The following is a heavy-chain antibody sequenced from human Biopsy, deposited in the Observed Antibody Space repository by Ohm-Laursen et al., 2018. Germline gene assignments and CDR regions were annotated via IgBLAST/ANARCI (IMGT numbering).Heavy chain of an antibody. Sequence: GSSVKVSCKASGGTFTTYGFSWVRQAPGQGLEWMGGIIPIFGTANYAQKFQGRVTITADESTSTAYMELSSLRSDDTAVYYCARDALGGGSYRFFYWGQGSLVTVSS. CDR1: GGTFTTYG. D-gene: IGHD1-26*01. CDR3: ARDALGGGSYRFFY. V-gene: IGHV1-69*01. CDR2: IIPIFGTA. J-gene: IGHJ4*02.